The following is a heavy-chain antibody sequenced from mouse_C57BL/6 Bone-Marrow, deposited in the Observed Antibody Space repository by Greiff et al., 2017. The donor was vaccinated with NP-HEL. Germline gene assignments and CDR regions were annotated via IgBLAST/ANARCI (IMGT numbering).Heavy chain of an antibody. Sequence: EVKLVESGGGLVQPGGSLKLSCAASGFTFSDYGMAWVRQAPRKGPEWVAFISNLAYSIYYADTVTGRFTISRENAKNTLYLEMSSLRSEDTAMYYCATLLRPYYAMDYWGQGTSVTVSS. CDR2: ISNLAYSI. J-gene: IGHJ4*01. CDR3: ATLLRPYYAMDY. V-gene: IGHV5-15*01. D-gene: IGHD1-2*01. CDR1: GFTFSDYG.